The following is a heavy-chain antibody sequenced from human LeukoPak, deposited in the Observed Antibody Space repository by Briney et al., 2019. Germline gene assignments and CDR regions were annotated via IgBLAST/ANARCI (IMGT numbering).Heavy chain of an antibody. D-gene: IGHD1-1*01. CDR1: GFTFSSYA. CDR2: IYSGGST. J-gene: IGHJ4*02. CDR3: AKTGNPATGDY. V-gene: IGHV3-23*03. Sequence: GGSLRLSCAASGFTFSSYAMSWVRQAPGKGLEWVSVIYSGGSTYYADSVKGRFTISRDNSKNTLYLHMNSLRAEDTAVYYCAKTGNPATGDYWGQGTLVTVSS.